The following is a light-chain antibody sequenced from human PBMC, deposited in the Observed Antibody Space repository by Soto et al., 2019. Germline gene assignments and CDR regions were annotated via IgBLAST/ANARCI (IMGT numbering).Light chain of an antibody. CDR1: SSDVGGYNY. J-gene: IGLJ1*01. V-gene: IGLV2-14*01. Sequence: QSVLTQPASGSGSPGQSITISCTGTSSDVGGYNYVSWYQQHPGKAPKLLIYDVSNRPSGASNRFSGSKSGNTASLTISGLQAEDEADYYCSSYTGIATPHYVFGTGTKVTVL. CDR3: SSYTGIATPHYV. CDR2: DVS.